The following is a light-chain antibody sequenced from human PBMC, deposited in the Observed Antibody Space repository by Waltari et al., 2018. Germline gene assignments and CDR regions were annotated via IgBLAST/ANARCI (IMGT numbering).Light chain of an antibody. CDR3: GTWDSSLSTGV. CDR2: DNN. V-gene: IGLV1-51*01. J-gene: IGLJ3*02. CDR1: SSNIGNKY. Sequence: QSVLTQPHSVSAAPGQKVTISCSGSSSNIGNKYVSWYQQLPGTAPKLLMYDNNQRPSGILDRFSGSKSDASATMDITGRQTGDEADYHCGTWDSSLSTGVFGGGTKLTVL.